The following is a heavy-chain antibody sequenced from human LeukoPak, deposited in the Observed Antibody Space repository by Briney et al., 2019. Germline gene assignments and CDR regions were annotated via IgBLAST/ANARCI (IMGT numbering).Heavy chain of an antibody. J-gene: IGHJ5*01. CDR2: ISYDGSNK. Sequence: GGSLRLTCAGSGFTFSSYSIHWVRQVSGKGLEWVAVISYDGSNKYYADSVKGRFTISRDNSRNTVYLQMNSLRPEDTAVYSCARDLVGYGGGFDSWGQGTLGTVSS. V-gene: IGHV3-30*04. CDR3: ARDLVGYGGGFDS. D-gene: IGHD4-23*01. CDR1: GFTFSSYS.